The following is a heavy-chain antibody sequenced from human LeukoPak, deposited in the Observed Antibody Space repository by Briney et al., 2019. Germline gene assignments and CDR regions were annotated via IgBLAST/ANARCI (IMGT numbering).Heavy chain of an antibody. J-gene: IGHJ4*02. V-gene: IGHV1-24*01. Sequence: ASVKVSCKVSGYTLTELSMHWVRQAPGKGLEWMGGFDPEDGETIYAQKFQGRVTMTEDTSTETAYMELSSLRSEDTAVYYCATDRVAAAGTAGEMVYWGQGTLVTVSS. CDR1: GYTLTELS. CDR3: ATDRVAAAGTAGEMVY. CDR2: FDPEDGET. D-gene: IGHD6-13*01.